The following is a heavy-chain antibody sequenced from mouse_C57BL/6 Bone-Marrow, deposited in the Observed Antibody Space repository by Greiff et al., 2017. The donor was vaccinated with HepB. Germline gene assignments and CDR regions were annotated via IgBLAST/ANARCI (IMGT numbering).Heavy chain of an antibody. J-gene: IGHJ2*01. V-gene: IGHV1-50*01. CDR3: ASGITTDFDY. Sequence: QVQLQQPGAELVKPGASVKLSCKASGYTFTSYWMQWVKQRPGQGLEWIGEIDPSDSYTNYNQKFKGKATLTVDTSSSTAYMQLSSLTSEESAVYYCASGITTDFDYWGQGTTLTVSS. CDR2: IDPSDSYT. CDR1: GYTFTSYW. D-gene: IGHD2-4*01.